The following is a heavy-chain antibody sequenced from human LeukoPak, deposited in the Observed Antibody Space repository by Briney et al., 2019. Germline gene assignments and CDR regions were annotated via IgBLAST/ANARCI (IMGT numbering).Heavy chain of an antibody. D-gene: IGHD6-13*01. CDR1: GFTFSSYA. CDR3: ARERRAAGAFDI. CDR2: ISSNGGST. J-gene: IGHJ3*02. V-gene: IGHV3-64*04. Sequence: GGSLRLSCSASGFTFSSYAMHWVRRAPGKGLEYVSAISSNGGSTYYADSVKGRFTISRDNSKNTLYLQMNSLRAEDTAVYYCARERRAAGAFDIWGQGTMVTVSS.